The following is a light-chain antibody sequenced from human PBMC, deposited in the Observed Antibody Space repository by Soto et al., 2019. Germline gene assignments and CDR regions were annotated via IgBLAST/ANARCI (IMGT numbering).Light chain of an antibody. J-gene: IGKJ1*01. Sequence: DIKMTQSPSTLSAFVGDRVTITCRASQSISSWLAWYQQKPGKAPKVLIYKASNLESGVPSRFSGSGSGTEFTLTISSLQPDDFATYYCQQYNSYSPWTFGQGTKVEIK. CDR3: QQYNSYSPWT. V-gene: IGKV1-5*03. CDR1: QSISSW. CDR2: KAS.